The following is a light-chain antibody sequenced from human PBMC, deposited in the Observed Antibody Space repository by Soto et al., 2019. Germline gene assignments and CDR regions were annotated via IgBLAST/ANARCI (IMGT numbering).Light chain of an antibody. CDR2: DTS. J-gene: IGKJ1*01. Sequence: EMVLSESPGTLSLSPGERATLSCRASQSVTSNYLAWYQQKPGQAPGLLIYDTSTRASGVPDRFSGSGSGTEFTLTISSLQSEDFAFYYCQQYYKWPQTFGQGTKVDI. V-gene: IGKV3D-15*01. CDR1: QSVTSN. CDR3: QQYYKWPQT.